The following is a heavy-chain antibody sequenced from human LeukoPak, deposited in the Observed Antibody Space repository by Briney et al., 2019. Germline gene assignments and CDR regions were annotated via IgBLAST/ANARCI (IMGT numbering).Heavy chain of an antibody. J-gene: IGHJ4*02. CDR1: GYTFTNYG. D-gene: IGHD5-18*01. V-gene: IGHV1-18*01. CDR2: ISGYSGNT. CDR3: ARVGIQLWLLDY. Sequence: ASVKVSCKPSGYTFTNYGISWVRKAPGQGLEWMGWISGYSGNTDYAQKLQGRVTVTTDTSTSTDYMELRSLRSDDTAVYYCARVGIQLWLLDYWGQGTLVTVSS.